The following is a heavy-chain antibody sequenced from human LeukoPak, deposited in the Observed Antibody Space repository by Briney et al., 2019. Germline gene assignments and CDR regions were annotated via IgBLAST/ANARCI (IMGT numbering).Heavy chain of an antibody. CDR1: GGTFSSYT. CDR2: IIPIFGTA. CDR3: ARVIGSYDFWSGYYDGSSYYYMDV. V-gene: IGHV1-69*13. Sequence: ASVKVSCKASGGTFSSYTISWVRQAPGQGLEWMGGIIPIFGTANYAQKFQDRVTITADDSTSTAYMELSSLRSDDTAVYYCARVIGSYDFWSGYYDGSSYYYMDVWGKGTTVTVSS. J-gene: IGHJ6*03. D-gene: IGHD3-3*01.